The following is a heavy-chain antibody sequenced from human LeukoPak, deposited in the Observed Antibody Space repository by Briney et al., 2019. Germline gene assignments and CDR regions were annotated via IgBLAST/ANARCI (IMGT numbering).Heavy chain of an antibody. CDR3: ARVPLYDYVWGSYRPNWFDP. CDR2: IYYSGST. J-gene: IGHJ5*02. CDR1: GGSISSGGYY. V-gene: IGHV4-31*11. Sequence: PSQTLSLTCAVSGGSISSGGYYWSWIRQHPGKGLEWIGYIYYSGSTYYNPSLKSRVTISVDTSKNQFSLKLSSVTAADTAVYYCARVPLYDYVWGSYRPNWFDPWGQGTLVTVSS. D-gene: IGHD3-16*02.